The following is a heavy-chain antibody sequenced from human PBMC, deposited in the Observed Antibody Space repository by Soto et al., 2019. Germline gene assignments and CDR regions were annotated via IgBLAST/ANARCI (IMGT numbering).Heavy chain of an antibody. V-gene: IGHV3-74*01. CDR3: ARGGAYNGGWFS. D-gene: IGHD6-19*01. CDR2: LNSDGSIT. Sequence: EVQLVESGGGLVQPGGSLRLSCAASGFTFSGYWMHWVRQSPGKGLVWVSRLNSDGSITSYADSVKGRFTISRDNAKNTLYLQMNSLRAADTAVYFCARGGAYNGGWFSWGQGTLVTVSS. J-gene: IGHJ4*02. CDR1: GFTFSGYW.